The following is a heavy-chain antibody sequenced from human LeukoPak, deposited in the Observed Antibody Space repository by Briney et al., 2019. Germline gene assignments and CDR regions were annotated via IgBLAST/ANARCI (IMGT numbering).Heavy chain of an antibody. J-gene: IGHJ4*02. CDR3: ARPYCSGGSCYMPEDPFDY. D-gene: IGHD2-15*01. V-gene: IGHV3-21*01. CDR1: GFTFSSYS. CDR2: ISSSSSYI. Sequence: GGSLRLSCAASGFTFSSYSMNWVRQAPGKGLEWVSSISSSSSYIYYADSVKGRFTISRDNAKNSLYLQMNSLRAEDTAVYYCARPYCSGGSCYMPEDPFDYWGQGTLVTVSS.